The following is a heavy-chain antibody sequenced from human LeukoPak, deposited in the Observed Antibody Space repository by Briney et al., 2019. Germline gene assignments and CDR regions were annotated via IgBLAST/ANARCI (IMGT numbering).Heavy chain of an antibody. CDR3: ATNGQYYYYGMDV. V-gene: IGHV3-23*01. J-gene: IGHJ6*02. CDR2: ISGSGGST. CDR1: GFTFSSYA. Sequence: GGSLRLSCAASGFTFSSYAMSWVRQAPGKGLEWVSAISGSGGSTYYADSVKGRFTISRDNSKNTLYLQMNSLRAEDTALYYCATNGQYYYYGMDVWGQGTTVTVSS.